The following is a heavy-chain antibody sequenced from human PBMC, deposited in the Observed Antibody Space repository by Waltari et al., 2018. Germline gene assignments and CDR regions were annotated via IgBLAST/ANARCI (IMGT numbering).Heavy chain of an antibody. Sequence: QVQLVQSGAEVKKPGASVKVSCKASGYTFTSYGISWVRPAPGQGLEWMGWISAYNGNTNYAQKLQGRVTMTTDTSTSTAYMELRSLRSDDTAVYYCARDRGYYDILTGYADLDYWGQGTLVTVSS. D-gene: IGHD3-9*01. CDR3: ARDRGYYDILTGYADLDY. J-gene: IGHJ4*02. CDR1: GYTFTSYG. V-gene: IGHV1-18*01. CDR2: ISAYNGNT.